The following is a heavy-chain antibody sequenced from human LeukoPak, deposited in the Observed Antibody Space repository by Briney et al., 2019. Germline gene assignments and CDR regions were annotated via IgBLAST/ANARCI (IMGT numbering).Heavy chain of an antibody. D-gene: IGHD4/OR15-4a*01. Sequence: GGSLRLSCATSGFTFNTYTMNWVRQAPGKGLEGVSSINGNGLSIYYADSVKGLFTISRDNSNNSLYLQMNSLGAEDTAVYFCARRKVLSVARALDFWGQGTLVTVSS. CDR3: ARRKVLSVARALDF. CDR1: GFTFNTYT. J-gene: IGHJ4*02. CDR2: INGNGLSI. V-gene: IGHV3-48*04.